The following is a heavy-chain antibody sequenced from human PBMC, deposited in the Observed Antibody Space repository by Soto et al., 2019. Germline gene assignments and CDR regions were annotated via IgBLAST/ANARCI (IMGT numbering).Heavy chain of an antibody. J-gene: IGHJ2*01. CDR2: NRNKANSYTT. Sequence: EVQLVESGGGLVQPGGSLRLSCAASGFSSSDHYMDWVRQAPGKGLEWVGRNRNKANSYTTEYAASVKGRFTISRDDSNNSLDLQMNSLKTDDTAVYYCARGYYDKGWYFDLWGRGTLVTVSS. CDR1: GFSSSDHY. CDR3: ARGYYDKGWYFDL. D-gene: IGHD3-22*01. V-gene: IGHV3-72*01.